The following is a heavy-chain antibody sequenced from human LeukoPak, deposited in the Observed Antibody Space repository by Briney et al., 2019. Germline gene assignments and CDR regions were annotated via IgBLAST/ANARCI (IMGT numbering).Heavy chain of an antibody. CDR2: MSPDSGNT. CDR1: GYTFTNYD. Sequence: ASVKVSCKASGYTFTNYDINWVRQATGQGLEWMGWMSPDSGNTGYAQKFQGRVTMTRNTSISTAYMELSSLRSEDTAVYYCARGIWDTATSIRGWFDPWGQGTLVTVSS. V-gene: IGHV1-8*01. D-gene: IGHD5-18*01. CDR3: ARGIWDTATSIRGWFDP. J-gene: IGHJ5*02.